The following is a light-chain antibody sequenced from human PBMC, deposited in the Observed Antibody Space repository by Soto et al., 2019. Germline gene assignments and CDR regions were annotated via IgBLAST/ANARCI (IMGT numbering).Light chain of an antibody. J-gene: IGKJ2*01. CDR2: GAS. CDR1: QTISSSY. V-gene: IGKV3-20*01. Sequence: ETVLTQSPGTLSLFPGERATLSCRASQTISSSYLAWYQQRPGQAPSLLISGASSRATGVPDRFSGSGSGTDFTLTISRLEPEDSAVYYCQHYGSSPPYTFGQGTKLEIK. CDR3: QHYGSSPPYT.